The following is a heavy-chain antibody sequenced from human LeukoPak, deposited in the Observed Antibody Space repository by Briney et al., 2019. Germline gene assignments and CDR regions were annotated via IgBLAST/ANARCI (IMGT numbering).Heavy chain of an antibody. J-gene: IGHJ4*02. CDR3: AKEGRSTTPGY. CDR1: GFTFSYYY. Sequence: GGSLRLSCAVSGFTFSYYYMSWIRQTPGKGLEWVSYISGSSGDTNYADSVKGRFTISRDNSKNSLYLQMNSLRAEDTAVYFCAKEGRSTTPGYWGQGTLVTVSS. CDR2: ISGSSGDT. D-gene: IGHD6-13*01. V-gene: IGHV3-11*06.